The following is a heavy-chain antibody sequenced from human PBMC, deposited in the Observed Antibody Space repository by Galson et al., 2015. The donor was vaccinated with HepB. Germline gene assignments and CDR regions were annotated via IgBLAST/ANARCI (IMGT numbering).Heavy chain of an antibody. D-gene: IGHD3-10*01. CDR3: ARDRTGVRGVINVHKAYYGMDV. V-gene: IGHV1-69*04. J-gene: IGHJ6*02. CDR2: IIPILGIA. Sequence: SVKVSCKASGGTFSSYTISWVRQAPGQGLEWMGRIIPILGIANYAQKFQGRVTITADKSTSTAYMELSSLRSEDTAVYYCARDRTGVRGVINVHKAYYGMDVWGQGTTVTVSS. CDR1: GGTFSSYT.